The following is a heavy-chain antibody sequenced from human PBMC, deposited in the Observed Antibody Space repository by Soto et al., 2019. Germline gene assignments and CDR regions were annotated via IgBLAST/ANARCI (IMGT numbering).Heavy chain of an antibody. D-gene: IGHD3-10*01. CDR1: GFTFSGSA. CDR2: IRSKANSYAT. V-gene: IGHV3-73*02. Sequence: EVQLVESGGGLVQPGGSLKLSCAASGFTFSGSAMHWVRQASGKGLEWVGRIRSKANSYATAYAASVKGRFTISRDDSQNTAYLQMNSLNTEDTAVYYRPMGLLWFGAYWGQGTLVTVSS. CDR3: PMGLLWFGAY. J-gene: IGHJ4*02.